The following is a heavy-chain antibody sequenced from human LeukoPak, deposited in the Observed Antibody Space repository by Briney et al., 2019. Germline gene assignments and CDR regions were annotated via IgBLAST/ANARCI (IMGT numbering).Heavy chain of an antibody. D-gene: IGHD3-9*01. CDR3: ARDRLRYFDWLHGGGWWFDP. CDR2: IYTSGST. J-gene: IGHJ5*02. V-gene: IGHV4-61*02. CDR1: GGSISSGSYY. Sequence: LSLTCTVSGGSISSGSYYWSWIWQPAGKGLEWIGRIYTSGSTNYNPSLKSRVTITVDTTKNQFSLKLSDGTAADTAVYYCARDRLRYFDWLHGGGWWFDPWGQGTLVTVSS.